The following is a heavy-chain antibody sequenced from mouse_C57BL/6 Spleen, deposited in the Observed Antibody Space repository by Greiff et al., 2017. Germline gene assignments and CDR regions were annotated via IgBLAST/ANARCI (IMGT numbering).Heavy chain of an antibody. D-gene: IGHD2-4*01. CDR3: AIEAYYDYSSWFAY. Sequence: VQLQQSGAELVRPGTSVKVSCKASGYAFTNYLIEWVKQRPGQGLEWIGVINPGSGGTKYNEKFKGKATLTADKSSSTAYMQLSSLTSEDSAVYFCAIEAYYDYSSWFAYWGQGTLVTVSA. J-gene: IGHJ3*01. V-gene: IGHV1-54*01. CDR2: INPGSGGT. CDR1: GYAFTNYL.